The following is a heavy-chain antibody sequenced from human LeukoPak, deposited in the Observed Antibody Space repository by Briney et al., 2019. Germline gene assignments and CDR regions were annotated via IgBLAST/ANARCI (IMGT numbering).Heavy chain of an antibody. J-gene: IGHJ4*02. D-gene: IGHD5-12*01. V-gene: IGHV3-23*01. CDR3: AKRYGGYGYFDY. Sequence: GGSLRLSCAASGFTFSSYGMSWVRQAPGKGLEWVSAISGSGGSTYYADSVKGRFTISRDNSKNTLYLQMNGLRAEDTAVYYCAKRYGGYGYFDYWGQGTLVTVSS. CDR2: ISGSGGST. CDR1: GFTFSSYG.